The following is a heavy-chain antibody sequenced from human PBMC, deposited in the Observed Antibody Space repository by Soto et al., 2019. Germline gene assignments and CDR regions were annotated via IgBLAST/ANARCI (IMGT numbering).Heavy chain of an antibody. J-gene: IGHJ3*02. Sequence: QVQLVESGGGVVQPGRSLRPSCAASGFTFSSYSIHWVRQAPGKGLEWVAVISYDGSNKYYADSVKGRFTISRDNSKNTLYLQMNSLRAEDTAVDCCARDRRRYESRGYAFPSAFDIWGLGKVVTASS. D-gene: IGHD3-22*01. V-gene: IGHV3-30-3*01. CDR1: GFTFSSYS. CDR3: ARDRRRYESRGYAFPSAFDI. CDR2: ISYDGSNK.